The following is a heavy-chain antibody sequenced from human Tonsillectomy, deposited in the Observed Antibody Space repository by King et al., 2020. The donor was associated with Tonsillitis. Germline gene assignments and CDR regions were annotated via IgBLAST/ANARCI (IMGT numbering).Heavy chain of an antibody. D-gene: IGHD3-10*01. CDR2: ISINSVTI. J-gene: IGHJ3*01. CDR3: ARDLSPGASPDGFDF. Sequence: VQLVESGGGLVQPGGSLRLSCAASGFTFSSYSMSWVRQAPGKGLEWIADISINSVTIENAASVEGRLTISRDDAKNSVVLQMSSLRAEDTAVYYCARDLSPGASPDGFDFWGQGTMVTVSS. V-gene: IGHV3-48*01. CDR1: GFTFSSYS.